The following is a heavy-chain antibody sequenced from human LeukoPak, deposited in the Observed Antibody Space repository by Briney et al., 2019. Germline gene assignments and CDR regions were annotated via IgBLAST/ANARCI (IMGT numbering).Heavy chain of an antibody. CDR3: AKDGRYCSSTRCYGYFQH. Sequence: GGSLRLSCAASGFTFSSFAMSWVRQAPGKGLEWVALISFDGNNKNYADSVKGRFTISRDNSKNTLYLQMNSLRAEDTAVYYCAKDGRYCSSTRCYGYFQHWGQGPLVSVS. D-gene: IGHD2-2*01. CDR1: GFTFSSFA. V-gene: IGHV3-30*18. CDR2: ISFDGNNK. J-gene: IGHJ1*01.